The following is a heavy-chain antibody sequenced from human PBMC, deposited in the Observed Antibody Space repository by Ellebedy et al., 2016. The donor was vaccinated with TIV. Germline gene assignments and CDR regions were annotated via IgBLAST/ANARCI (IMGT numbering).Heavy chain of an antibody. V-gene: IGHV1-2*02. D-gene: IGHD6-13*01. Sequence: ASVKVSCKASGYTFTGYYMHWVRQAPGQGLEWMGWINPNSGGTNYAQKFQGRVTMTRDTSISTAYMELSRLRSDDTAVYYCARVAHSSSWYDYYYGMDVWGQGTTVTVSS. CDR2: INPNSGGT. CDR1: GYTFTGYY. CDR3: ARVAHSSSWYDYYYGMDV. J-gene: IGHJ6*02.